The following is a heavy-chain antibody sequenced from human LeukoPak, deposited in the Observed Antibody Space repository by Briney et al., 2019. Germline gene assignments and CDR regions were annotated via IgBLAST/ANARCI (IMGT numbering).Heavy chain of an antibody. CDR2: IKWNSGNI. CDR3: VKGGFLEWLTPPYDAFDI. J-gene: IGHJ3*02. CDR1: GFTLNDYA. V-gene: IGHV3-9*01. D-gene: IGHD3-3*01. Sequence: QSGGSLRLSCAASGFTLNDYAMHWVRQVPGKGLEWVSGIKWNSGNIGYADSVKGRFTISRDNAKNSLYLQMNSLRAEDTALYYCVKGGFLEWLTPPYDAFDIWGQGTMVTVSS.